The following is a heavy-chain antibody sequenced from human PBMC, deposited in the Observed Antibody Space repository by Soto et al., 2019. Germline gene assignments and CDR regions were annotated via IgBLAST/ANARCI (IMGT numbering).Heavy chain of an antibody. D-gene: IGHD6-6*01. Sequence: GGSLRLSCAASGFTFSSYAMSWVRQAPGKGLEWVSAISGSGGSTYYADSVKGRFTISRDNSKNTLYLQMNSLRAEDTAVYYCASPLGSSSLIFDYWGQGTLVTVSS. CDR3: ASPLGSSSLIFDY. CDR1: GFTFSSYA. J-gene: IGHJ4*02. V-gene: IGHV3-23*01. CDR2: ISGSGGST.